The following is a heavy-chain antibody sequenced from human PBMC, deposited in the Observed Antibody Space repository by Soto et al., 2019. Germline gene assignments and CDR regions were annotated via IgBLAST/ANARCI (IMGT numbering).Heavy chain of an antibody. Sequence: EAQLLEAGGGLIQPGGSLRLACAASGFTFSSYAMTWVRQAPGKGLEWVSSISFSDGGTYYADSVKGRLTISRDNSMNTLFLQMNSLRVEDTAVYYCVKDDRILGRRYFDLWGRGTLVTVSS. CDR1: GFTFSSYA. CDR2: ISFSDGGT. CDR3: VKDDRILGRRYFDL. J-gene: IGHJ2*01. V-gene: IGHV3-23*01. D-gene: IGHD2-15*01.